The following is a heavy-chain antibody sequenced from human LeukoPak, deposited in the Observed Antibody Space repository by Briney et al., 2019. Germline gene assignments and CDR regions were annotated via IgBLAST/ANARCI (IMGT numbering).Heavy chain of an antibody. Sequence: GESLKISCKGSGYSFTSYWIGWVRQMPGKGLEWMGIIYPGDSDTRYSPSFQGQVTISADKSISTAYLQWSSLKASDTAMYYCARHSLVEPAAKGWFDPWGQGTLVTVSS. CDR2: IYPGDSDT. V-gene: IGHV5-51*01. J-gene: IGHJ5*02. D-gene: IGHD2-2*01. CDR1: GYSFTSYW. CDR3: ARHSLVEPAAKGWFDP.